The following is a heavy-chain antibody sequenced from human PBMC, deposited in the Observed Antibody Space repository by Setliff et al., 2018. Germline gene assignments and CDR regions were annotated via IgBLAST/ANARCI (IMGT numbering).Heavy chain of an antibody. J-gene: IGHJ4*02. V-gene: IGHV3-33*01. Sequence: PGGSLRLSCAASGLTLINNGFHWVRQAPGKGLEWVAIIWHDGTNKYYADSVKGRFDISRDSSKNTVYLQMNSLTAEDTAMYYCATLSKDLNYWGQGTRVTVSS. CDR1: GLTLINNG. D-gene: IGHD3-3*01. CDR2: IWHDGTNK. CDR3: ATLSKDLNY.